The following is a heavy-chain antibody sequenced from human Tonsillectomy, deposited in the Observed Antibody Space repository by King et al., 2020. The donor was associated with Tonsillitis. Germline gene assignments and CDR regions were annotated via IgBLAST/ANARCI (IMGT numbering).Heavy chain of an antibody. V-gene: IGHV3-66*01. Sequence: VQLVESGGGLVQPGGSLRLSRATSGFTVSNNYMTWFRQAPGKGLEWVSVIYSDGSTYYADSVKGRFTISRDNSENTLYLQMNGLRSEDTAVYFCARDEGATVVRRDWGEGTLVTVSS. CDR3: ARDEGATVVRRD. CDR1: GFTVSNNY. D-gene: IGHD4-23*01. J-gene: IGHJ4*02. CDR2: IYSDGST.